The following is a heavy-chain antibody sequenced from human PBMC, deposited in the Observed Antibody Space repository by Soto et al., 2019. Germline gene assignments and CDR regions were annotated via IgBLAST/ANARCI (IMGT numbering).Heavy chain of an antibody. Sequence: QVQLVESGGGVVQPGRSLRLSCAASGFTFSSYAMHWVRQAPGKGLEWVAVISYDGSNKYDADSVKGRFTISRDNSKNTLYLHMNSLRAEDTAVYYCARDPLWGTAMVLWYFDLWGRGTLVTVSS. J-gene: IGHJ2*01. CDR1: GFTFSSYA. V-gene: IGHV3-30-3*01. CDR3: ARDPLWGTAMVLWYFDL. D-gene: IGHD5-18*01. CDR2: ISYDGSNK.